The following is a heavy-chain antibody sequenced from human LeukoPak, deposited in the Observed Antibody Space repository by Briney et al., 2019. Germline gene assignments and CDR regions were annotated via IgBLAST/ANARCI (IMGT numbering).Heavy chain of an antibody. CDR2: IGFDGNNK. Sequence: PGRSLRLSCAAPGFTFSSYGMHWVRQAPARGLEWVAVIGFDGNNKFYADSVKGRFTISRDNSKNTLYLQMNSLRAEDTAVYYCARGSYGAYNYCDYWGQGTLVTVSS. CDR3: ARGSYGAYNYCDY. CDR1: GFTFSSYG. D-gene: IGHD4/OR15-4a*01. J-gene: IGHJ4*02. V-gene: IGHV3-33*01.